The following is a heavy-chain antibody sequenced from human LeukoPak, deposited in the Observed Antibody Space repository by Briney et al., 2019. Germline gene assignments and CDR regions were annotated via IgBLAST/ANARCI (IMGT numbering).Heavy chain of an antibody. CDR1: GYSFTSYW. CDR3: ARLSREVVVVPAAISNGMDV. V-gene: IGHV5-51*01. Sequence: GESLKISCKGSGYSFTSYWIGWVRQMPGKGLEWMGIIYPGDSDTGYSPSFQGQVTISADKSISTAYLQWSSLKASDTAMYYCARLSREVVVVPAAISNGMDVWGQGTTVTVSS. J-gene: IGHJ6*02. D-gene: IGHD2-2*01. CDR2: IYPGDSDT.